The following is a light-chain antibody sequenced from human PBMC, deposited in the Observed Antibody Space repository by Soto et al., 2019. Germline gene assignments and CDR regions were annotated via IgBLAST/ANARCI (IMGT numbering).Light chain of an antibody. Sequence: QSVLTQPRSVSGSPGQSVTISCTGTSIDGGDSDFVSWYQQHPGKAPKLMTYVVTKRPSGVPERFSGSKSGNTASLTISGLQDEDEADYYCSSFAATHTYIFGTGTKVTVL. V-gene: IGLV2-11*01. CDR1: SIDGGDSDF. CDR3: SSFAATHTYI. J-gene: IGLJ1*01. CDR2: VVT.